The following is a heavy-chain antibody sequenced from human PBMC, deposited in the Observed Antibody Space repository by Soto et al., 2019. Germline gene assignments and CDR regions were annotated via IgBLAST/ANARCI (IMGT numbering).Heavy chain of an antibody. D-gene: IGHD2-21*02. CDR2: ISSSGYSA. Sequence: GGSLRLSCAASGFTYNNYAMVWVRQAPGKGLEWVSAISSSGYSAYYADSVKGRFTISRDNSRNTMFLQMNKLSAEDTAVYYCAKGSVVVAAKFDSWGQGTQVTVSS. CDR3: AKGSVVVAAKFDS. CDR1: GFTYNNYA. V-gene: IGHV3-23*01. J-gene: IGHJ4*02.